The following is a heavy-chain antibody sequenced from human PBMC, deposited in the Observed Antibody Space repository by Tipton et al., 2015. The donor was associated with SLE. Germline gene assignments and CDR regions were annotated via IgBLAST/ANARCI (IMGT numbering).Heavy chain of an antibody. J-gene: IGHJ6*02. V-gene: IGHV3-23*03. CDR1: GFTFSSYA. CDR3: AKEQAGYCSGGSCYGSYYYGLDV. Sequence: SLRLSCAASGFTFSSYAMSWVRQAPGKGLEWVSVIYSGGSTWYADSVKGRFTISRDNSKNTLYLQMTSSRGEDTAVYYCAKEQAGYCSGGSCYGSYYYGLDVWGQGTTVTVSS. D-gene: IGHD2-15*01. CDR2: IYSGGST.